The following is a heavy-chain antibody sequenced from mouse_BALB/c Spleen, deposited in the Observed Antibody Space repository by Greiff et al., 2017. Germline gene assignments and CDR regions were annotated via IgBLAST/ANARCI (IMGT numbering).Heavy chain of an antibody. CDR1: GYSFTAYY. CDR3: ARGYYGSSYWYFDV. CDR2: INPYNGAT. Sequence: VQLKQPGPELVKPGASVKMSCKASGYSFTAYYMHWVKQSHVKSLEWIGRINPYNGATSYNQNFKDKASLTVDKSSSTAYMELHSLTSEDSAVYYCARGYYGSSYWYFDVWGAGTTVTVSS. J-gene: IGHJ1*01. D-gene: IGHD1-1*01. V-gene: IGHV1-34*02.